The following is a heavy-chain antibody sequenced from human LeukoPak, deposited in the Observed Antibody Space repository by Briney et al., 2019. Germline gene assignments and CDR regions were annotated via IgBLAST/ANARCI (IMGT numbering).Heavy chain of an antibody. Sequence: SETLSLTCNVSGRSIRSNYWSWIRQPAGKGLEWIGRISPSGSTNYNPSLKSRVTMSVDTSENQFSLKLSSLTDADTAMYYCARGIAARASYYYYYMEVWGKGTPVTVSS. CDR3: ARGIAARASYYYYYMEV. CDR2: ISPSGST. J-gene: IGHJ6*03. CDR1: GRSIRSNY. D-gene: IGHD6-6*01. V-gene: IGHV4-4*07.